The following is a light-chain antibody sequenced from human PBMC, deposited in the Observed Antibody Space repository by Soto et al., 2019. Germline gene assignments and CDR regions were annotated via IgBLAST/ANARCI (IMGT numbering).Light chain of an antibody. CDR3: QQYNESPIT. V-gene: IGKV3-15*01. Sequence: EILLTQSPCTLAVSPGERATLSCRASQSVGSLLAWYQQKPGQAPRLLIYRASSRAAGISGSFSGSGSGTEFTLTITSLPSEDFEVYYCQQYNESPITFGQGTRLEIK. CDR2: RAS. CDR1: QSVGSL. J-gene: IGKJ5*01.